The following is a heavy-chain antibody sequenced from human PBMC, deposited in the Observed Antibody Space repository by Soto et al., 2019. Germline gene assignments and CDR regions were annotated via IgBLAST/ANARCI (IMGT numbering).Heavy chain of an antibody. CDR3: AKAWTPWPQYYFDY. Sequence: GGSLRLSCAASGFTFSSYGMHWVRQAPGKGLEWVAVISYDGSNKYYADSVKGRFTISRDNSKNTLYLQMNSLRAEDTAVYYCAKAWTPWPQYYFDYWGQGTLVTVSS. D-gene: IGHD1-1*01. CDR2: ISYDGSNK. V-gene: IGHV3-30*18. J-gene: IGHJ4*02. CDR1: GFTFSSYG.